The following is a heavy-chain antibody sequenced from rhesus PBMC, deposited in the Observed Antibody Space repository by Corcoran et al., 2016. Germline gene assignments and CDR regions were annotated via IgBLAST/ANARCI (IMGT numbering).Heavy chain of an antibody. D-gene: IGHD1-14*01. CDR2: ICGNRDTT. CDR1: GDSIIGDKG. Sequence: QVQLHASGPGLVKPSVTLSLTCAVPGDSIIGDKGWRWLRQPSGYGLELIGHICGNRDTTNDTPFLKSRVTLSTDASKSQFSLNLSSLSAADTAVYFCARHTPGGGGRTVRFDVWGPGVLVTVSS. CDR3: ARHTPGGGGRTVRFDV. V-gene: IGHV4-65*01. J-gene: IGHJ5-1*01.